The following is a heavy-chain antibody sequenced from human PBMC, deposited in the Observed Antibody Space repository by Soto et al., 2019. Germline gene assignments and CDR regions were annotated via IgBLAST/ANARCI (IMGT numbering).Heavy chain of an antibody. CDR3: DSGTYGDYVGYFDA. CDR1: GGSFSVYY. J-gene: IGHJ4*02. V-gene: IGHV4-34*01. D-gene: IGHD4-17*01. Sequence: SDTLSLTCAVYGGSFSVYYWSWIRQPPGKGLEWIGEVNHSGSTNYNPSLKSRVTISVDTSKNQFSLKLTSVTAADTAVYYCDSGTYGDYVGYFDAWGQGTLVTVSS. CDR2: VNHSGST.